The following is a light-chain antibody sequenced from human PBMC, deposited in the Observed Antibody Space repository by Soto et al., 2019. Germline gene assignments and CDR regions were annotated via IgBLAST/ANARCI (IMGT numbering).Light chain of an antibody. CDR3: QQYNSYRRT. CDR1: QSISSW. Sequence: DIQMTQSPSTLSASVGDRVTITCRASQSISSWLAWYQQKPGKAPKLLIYKASSLESGVPSRFSGSGSGTEFTLTISRVQPDYFATYYCQQYNSYRRTFGQGTKVEI. V-gene: IGKV1-5*03. J-gene: IGKJ1*01. CDR2: KAS.